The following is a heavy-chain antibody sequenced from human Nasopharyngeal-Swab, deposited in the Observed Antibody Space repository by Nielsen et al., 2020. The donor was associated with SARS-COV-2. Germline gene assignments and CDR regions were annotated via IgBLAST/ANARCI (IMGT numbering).Heavy chain of an antibody. D-gene: IGHD6-6*01. CDR2: ISHDGRGE. CDR1: GFTFSSDV. CDR3: AREGSSSLYYYYGMDV. Sequence: GESLKISCVASGFTFSSDVLHWVRQAPGRGLEWVAAISHDGRGEYYTESVKGRFSISRDNSKNAVSLQMSSLRAEDTAVYYCAREGSSSLYYYYGMDVWGQGTTVTVSS. V-gene: IGHV3-30*04. J-gene: IGHJ6*02.